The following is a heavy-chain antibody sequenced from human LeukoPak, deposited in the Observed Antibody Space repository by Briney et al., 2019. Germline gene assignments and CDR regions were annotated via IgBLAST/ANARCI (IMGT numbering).Heavy chain of an antibody. D-gene: IGHD3-9*01. Sequence: ASVKVSCKASGYTFTSYGISWVRQAPGQGLEWMGWISAYNGNTNYAQKLQGRVTMTTDTSTSTAYMELRSLRSDDTAVYYCARDQGLVTGYLTFVGAFDIWGQGTMVTVSS. CDR3: ARDQGLVTGYLTFVGAFDI. V-gene: IGHV1-18*01. CDR2: ISAYNGNT. CDR1: GYTFTSYG. J-gene: IGHJ3*02.